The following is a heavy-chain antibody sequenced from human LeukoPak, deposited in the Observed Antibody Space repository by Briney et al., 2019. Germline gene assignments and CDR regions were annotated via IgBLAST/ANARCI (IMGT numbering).Heavy chain of an antibody. V-gene: IGHV3-23*01. J-gene: IGHJ4*01. Sequence: VGTPRLSCAASGFTFTSYGMSWVRQAPGHGLQWVSTLSDSGGTTYYAASVRGRFAISKDNSKNTLYLQLNSLIAEDPAVYYCAKDRAPVYYDSSGYHDWGQGTLVTVSS. D-gene: IGHD3-22*01. CDR3: AKDRAPVYYDSSGYHD. CDR2: LSDSGGTT. CDR1: GFTFTSYG.